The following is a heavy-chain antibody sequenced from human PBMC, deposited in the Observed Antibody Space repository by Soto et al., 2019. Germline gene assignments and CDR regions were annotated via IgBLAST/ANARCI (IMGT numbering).Heavy chain of an antibody. D-gene: IGHD2-15*01. CDR2: INHSGST. Sequence: SETLSLTCAVYGGSFSGYYWSWIRQPPGKGLEWIGEINHSGSTNYNPSLKSRVTISVDTSKNQFSLKLSSVTAADTAVYYCARSYRRYCSGGSCYSYYYYYMDVWGKGTTVTVSS. CDR1: GGSFSGYY. V-gene: IGHV4-34*01. CDR3: ARSYRRYCSGGSCYSYYYYYMDV. J-gene: IGHJ6*03.